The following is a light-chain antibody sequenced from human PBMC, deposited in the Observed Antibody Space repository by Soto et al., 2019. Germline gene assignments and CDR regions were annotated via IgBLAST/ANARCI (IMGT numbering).Light chain of an antibody. Sequence: DILMTQYPDSLAVSLGERATINCKSSQSVLYIPTNKNYLAWYQQKPGQPPKLLIYWASTRESGVPDRFSGSGSGTDFTLTISSLQAEDVAVYYCQQYFTTPRLGFGGGTKVDIK. J-gene: IGKJ4*01. CDR2: WAS. V-gene: IGKV4-1*01. CDR1: QSVLYIPTNKNY. CDR3: QQYFTTPRLG.